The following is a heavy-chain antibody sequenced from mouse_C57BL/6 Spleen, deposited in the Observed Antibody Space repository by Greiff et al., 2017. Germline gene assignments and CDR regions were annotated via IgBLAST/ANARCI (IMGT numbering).Heavy chain of an antibody. D-gene: IGHD1-1*01. CDR3: ARCNYYGSSYWYFDV. CDR1: GYTFTSYW. V-gene: IGHV1-69*01. J-gene: IGHJ1*03. CDR2: IDPSDSYT. Sequence: QVQLQQPGAELVMPGASVKLSCKASGYTFTSYWMHWVKQRPGQGLEWIGEIDPSDSYTNYNQKFKGKSTLTVDKSSSTAYMQLSSLTSEDSAVYYCARCNYYGSSYWYFDVCGTGTTVTVSS.